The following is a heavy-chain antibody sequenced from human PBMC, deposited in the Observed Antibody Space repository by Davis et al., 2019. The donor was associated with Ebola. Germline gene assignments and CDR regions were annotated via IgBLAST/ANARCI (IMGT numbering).Heavy chain of an antibody. CDR2: IYYSGST. CDR1: GGSISNYY. CDR3: ARQARLSLDY. J-gene: IGHJ4*02. Sequence: GSLRLSCAVSGGSISNYYWSWIRQPPGKGLEWIGSIYYSGSTYYNPSLKSRVTISVDTSKNQFSLKLSSVTAADTAVYYCARQARLSLDYWGQGTLVTVSS. V-gene: IGHV4-39*01. D-gene: IGHD6-19*01.